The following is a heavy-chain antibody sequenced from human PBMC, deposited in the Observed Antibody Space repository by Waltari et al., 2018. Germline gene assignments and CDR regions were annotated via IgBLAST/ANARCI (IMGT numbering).Heavy chain of an antibody. D-gene: IGHD7-27*01. CDR2: INHSGST. J-gene: IGHJ4*02. CDR3: VLGFRRYFDY. V-gene: IGHV4-34*01. CDR1: GGSFSGYY. Sequence: QVQLQQWGAGLLKPSETLSLTCAVYGGSFSGYYWSWIRQPPGKGLEWIGEINHSGSTTYNPSLKSRVTISVDTSKNQFSLKLSSVTAADTAVYYCVLGFRRYFDYWGQGTLVTVSS.